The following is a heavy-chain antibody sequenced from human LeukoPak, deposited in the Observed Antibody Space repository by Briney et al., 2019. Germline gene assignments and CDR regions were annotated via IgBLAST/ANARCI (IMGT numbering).Heavy chain of an antibody. CDR3: AKAHYGSGTLDYFEY. CDR2: ISWNSGSI. D-gene: IGHD3-10*01. V-gene: IGHV3-9*03. J-gene: IGHJ4*02. Sequence: PGGSLRLSCAASGFTFDDYAMHWVRQAPGKGLEWVSGISWNSGSIGYADSVKGRFTISRDNAKNSLYLQMNSLRAEDMALYYCAKAHYGSGTLDYFEYWGQGTLVTVSS. CDR1: GFTFDDYA.